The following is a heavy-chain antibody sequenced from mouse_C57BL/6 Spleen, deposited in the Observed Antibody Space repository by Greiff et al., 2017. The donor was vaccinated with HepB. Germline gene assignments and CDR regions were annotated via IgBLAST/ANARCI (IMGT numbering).Heavy chain of an antibody. CDR3: ARRPYGSSYEYFDY. J-gene: IGHJ2*01. Sequence: VKLMESGPGLVAPSQSLSITCTVSGFSLTSYAISWVRQPPGKGLEWLGVIWTGGGTNYNSALKSRLSISKDNSKSQVFLKMNSLQTDDTARYYCARRPYGSSYEYFDYWGQGTTLTVSS. CDR1: GFSLTSYA. D-gene: IGHD1-1*01. CDR2: IWTGGGT. V-gene: IGHV2-9-1*01.